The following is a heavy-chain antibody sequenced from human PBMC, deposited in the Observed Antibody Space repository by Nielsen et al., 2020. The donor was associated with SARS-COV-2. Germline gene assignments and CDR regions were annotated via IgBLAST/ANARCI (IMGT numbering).Heavy chain of an antibody. V-gene: IGHV3-23*01. J-gene: IGHJ4*02. CDR2: ISGLGGST. CDR1: GFTFSSYA. D-gene: IGHD1-14*01. CDR3: AKDSWNHYYDF. Sequence: GESLKISCEASGFTFSSYAMSWVRQAPGKGLEWVSAISGLGGSTYYGDSVEGRFTISRDNSKNTLYLQMNSLRAEDTAVYYCAKDSWNHYYDFSGQGTLVTVSS.